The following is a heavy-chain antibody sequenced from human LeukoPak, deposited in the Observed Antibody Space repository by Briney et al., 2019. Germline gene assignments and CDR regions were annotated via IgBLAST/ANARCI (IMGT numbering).Heavy chain of an antibody. Sequence: SGTLSLTCAVSGGSISSSNWWSWVRQPPGKGLEWIGEIYHSGSTNYNPSLKSRVTISVDKSKNQFSLKLSSMTAADTAVYYCARGIAVWQLVTYYYYGMDVWGQGTTVTVSS. J-gene: IGHJ6*02. CDR2: IYHSGST. D-gene: IGHD6-6*01. V-gene: IGHV4-4*02. CDR3: ARGIAVWQLVTYYYYGMDV. CDR1: GGSISSSNW.